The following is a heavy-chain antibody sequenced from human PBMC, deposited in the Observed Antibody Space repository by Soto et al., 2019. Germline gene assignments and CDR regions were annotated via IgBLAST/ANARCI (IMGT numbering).Heavy chain of an antibody. V-gene: IGHV3-23*01. D-gene: IGHD5-18*01. Sequence: EVQLLESGGKLVQPGGSLTLSCAASGFTFSTYAMAWVRQAPGKGLEWVSGVSASGLNTDYADPVKGRFYISRDNSKNTVSLHMNSLRAEDTALYYCAQDRPRRTSGYLFDYWGQGTPVPVSS. CDR3: AQDRPRRTSGYLFDY. CDR1: GFTFSTYA. J-gene: IGHJ4*02. CDR2: VSASGLNT.